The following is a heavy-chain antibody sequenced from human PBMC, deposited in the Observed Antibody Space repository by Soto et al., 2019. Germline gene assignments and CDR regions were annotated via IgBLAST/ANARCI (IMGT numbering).Heavy chain of an antibody. V-gene: IGHV3-9*01. CDR3: GKVNTGFWRVYYSDY. J-gene: IGHJ4*02. Sequence: EVQLVESGGGLVQPGRSLRLSCAASGFTFDDYALHWVRQAPGKGLEWVSGISWNSGSICYADSVKGRFTIYRDNAKNSLYLQMSSLRADDTALYYCGKVNTGFWRVYYSDYWGQGTLVTVSS. D-gene: IGHD3-3*01. CDR1: GFTFDDYA. CDR2: ISWNSGSI.